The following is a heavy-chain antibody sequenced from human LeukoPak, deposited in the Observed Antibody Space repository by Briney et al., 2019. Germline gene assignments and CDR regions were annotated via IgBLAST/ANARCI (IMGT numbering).Heavy chain of an antibody. D-gene: IGHD2-15*01. CDR2: IIDVGDT. J-gene: IGHJ4*02. CDR1: EFTLSEHA. Sequence: GGSLRLSCAVSEFTLSEHAMSWVRQAPGEGLEWVSGIIDVGDTYYADSVKGRFTISRDSSKNTLYLQMNSLRAEDTATYYCAKDYCRGGNCPLPFFDSWGQGTLVTVSS. V-gene: IGHV3-23*01. CDR3: AKDYCRGGNCPLPFFDS.